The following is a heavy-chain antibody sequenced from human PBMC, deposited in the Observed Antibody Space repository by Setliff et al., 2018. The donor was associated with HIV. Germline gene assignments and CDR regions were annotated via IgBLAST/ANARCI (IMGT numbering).Heavy chain of an antibody. J-gene: IGHJ4*02. CDR1: GDSISSGGYY. CDR3: ARDSGWYFVDY. D-gene: IGHD6-19*01. Sequence: SETLSLTCTVSGDSISSGGYYWSWIRQHPGKGLELIGYIYYSGSTYYNPSLKSRVTISVDTSKNQFSLKLSSVTAADTSVYYCARDSGWYFVDYWRQGTLFTVS. CDR2: IYYSGST. V-gene: IGHV4-31*03.